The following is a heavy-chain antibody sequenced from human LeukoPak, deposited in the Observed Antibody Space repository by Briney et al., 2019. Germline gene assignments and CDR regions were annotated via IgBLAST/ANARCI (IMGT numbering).Heavy chain of an antibody. CDR3: AREGSDSSGYFGWFDP. D-gene: IGHD3-22*01. CDR1: GGSISSYY. CDR2: IYYSGST. V-gene: IGHV4-59*01. Sequence: SETLSLTCTVSGGSISSYYWSWIRQPPGKGLGWIGYIYYSGSTNYNPSLKSRVTISVDTSKNQFSLKLSSVTAADTAVYYCAREGSDSSGYFGWFDPWGQGTLVTVSS. J-gene: IGHJ5*02.